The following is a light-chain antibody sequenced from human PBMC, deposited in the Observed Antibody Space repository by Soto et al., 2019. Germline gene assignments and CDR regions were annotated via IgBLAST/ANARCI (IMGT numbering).Light chain of an antibody. J-gene: IGLJ3*02. V-gene: IGLV2-8*01. CDR2: EVT. CDR3: TSYVGNDIWV. CDR1: SSDVGAYKY. Sequence: QSALTQPPSASGSPGQSVTISCTGTSSDVGAYKYVSWYQQYPGKAPKLMIYEVTKRPSGVPDRFSGSKSGNTASLTVSGLQAEDGADYYCTSYVGNDIWVFGGGTQLTVL.